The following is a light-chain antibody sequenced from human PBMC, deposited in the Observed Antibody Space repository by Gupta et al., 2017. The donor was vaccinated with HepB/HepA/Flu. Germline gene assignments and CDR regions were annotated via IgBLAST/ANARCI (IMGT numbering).Light chain of an antibody. J-gene: IGKJ2*01. CDR1: QSVSND. CDR2: DAS. Sequence: DIVLTQSPGSLSMSPGETATLSCRTSQSVSNDLSWFQQKPGQAPRLLIYDASTRATGIPDRFRGSGSGTDFTLTIRRLEPEDFAVYYCQQYGSATLTFGQGTKLDLK. V-gene: IGKV3-20*01. CDR3: QQYGSATLT.